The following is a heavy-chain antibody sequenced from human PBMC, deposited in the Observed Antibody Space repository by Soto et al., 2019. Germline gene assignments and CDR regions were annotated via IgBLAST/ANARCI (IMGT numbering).Heavy chain of an antibody. CDR1: GGSTSIYY. CDR3: ARTASEYSSSHYFDY. V-gene: IGHV4-59*01. CDR2: IYYSGST. Sequence: PSETLSITCTVSGGSTSIYYWSWIRQPPGKGLEWIGYIYYSGSTNYNPSLKSRVTISVDTSKNQFSLKLSSVTAADTAVYYCARTASEYSSSHYFDYWGQGTLVTVSS. J-gene: IGHJ4*02. D-gene: IGHD6-6*01.